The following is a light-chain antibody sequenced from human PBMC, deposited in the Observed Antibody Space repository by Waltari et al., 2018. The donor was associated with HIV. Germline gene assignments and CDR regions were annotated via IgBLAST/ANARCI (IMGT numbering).Light chain of an antibody. Sequence: EIVMTQSPATLSVSPGERATLSCRASQSVSSNLAWYQQKPGQAPRLLIYGASTRATGIPARFSGSGSVTDFTLTISSLQSEDFAVYYCQQYNNWPQTFGQGTKLEIK. CDR1: QSVSSN. CDR3: QQYNNWPQT. J-gene: IGKJ2*01. CDR2: GAS. V-gene: IGKV3-15*01.